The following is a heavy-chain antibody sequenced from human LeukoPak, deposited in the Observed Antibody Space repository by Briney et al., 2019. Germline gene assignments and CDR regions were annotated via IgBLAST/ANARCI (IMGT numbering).Heavy chain of an antibody. V-gene: IGHV4-34*01. CDR1: GGSSSGYY. D-gene: IGHD2-15*01. Sequence: SETLSLTCAVYGGSSSGYYWSWIRQPPGKGLEWIGEINHSGSTNYNPSLKSRVTISVDTSKNQFSLKLSSVTAADTAVYYCARDGGYCSGGSCYPDYWGQGTLVTVSS. CDR3: ARDGGYCSGGSCYPDY. CDR2: INHSGST. J-gene: IGHJ4*02.